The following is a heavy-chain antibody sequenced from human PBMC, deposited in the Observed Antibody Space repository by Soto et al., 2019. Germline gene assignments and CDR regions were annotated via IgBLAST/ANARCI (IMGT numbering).Heavy chain of an antibody. CDR2: IITIFRTP. CDR1: GGTFSNSA. CDR3: VRDKDQQRLGGNYYYILDV. D-gene: IGHD5-12*01. J-gene: IGHJ6*02. Sequence: ASVTVSCKASGGTFSNSAISWVRQAPGQKHEWMGGIITIFRTPDYAQKFQGRVTITADESTSTAYMELSGLRSDDTAVYYFVRDKDQQRLGGNYYYILDVWGQGTTVTVSS. V-gene: IGHV1-69*13.